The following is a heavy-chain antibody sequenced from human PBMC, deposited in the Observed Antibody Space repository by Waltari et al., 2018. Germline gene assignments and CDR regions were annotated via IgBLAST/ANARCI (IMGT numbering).Heavy chain of an antibody. CDR2: IYYSGST. D-gene: IGHD3-22*01. CDR3: ASTVYYDSSGWTYYFDY. CDR1: SGSISSSSYY. V-gene: IGHV4-39*01. Sequence: QLQLQESGPGLVKPSETLSLTCTVSSGSISSSSYYWGWIRQPPGKGLEWIGSIYYSGSTYYNPSLKSRVTISVDTSKNQFSLKLSSVTAADTAVYYCASTVYYDSSGWTYYFDYWGQGTLVTVSS. J-gene: IGHJ4*02.